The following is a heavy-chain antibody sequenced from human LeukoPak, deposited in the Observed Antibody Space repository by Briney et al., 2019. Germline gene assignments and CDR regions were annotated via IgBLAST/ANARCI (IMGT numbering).Heavy chain of an antibody. Sequence: SETLSLTCTVSGGSISSYYWSWIRQPPGKGLEWIGYIYYSGSTNYNPSLTSRVTISVDTSKNQFSLKLSSVTAADTAVYYCARGHGYDFWSGYYYFDYWGQGTLVTVSS. V-gene: IGHV4-59*01. CDR1: GGSISSYY. CDR3: ARGHGYDFWSGYYYFDY. J-gene: IGHJ4*02. CDR2: IYYSGST. D-gene: IGHD3-3*01.